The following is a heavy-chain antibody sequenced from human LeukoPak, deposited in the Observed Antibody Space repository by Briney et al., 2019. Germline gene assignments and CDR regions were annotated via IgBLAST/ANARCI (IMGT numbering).Heavy chain of an antibody. CDR2: ISAYNGDT. CDR3: GRLADKKLQRFLDY. D-gene: IGHD2-15*01. Sequence: ASVTVSCKPSGYTFTNYGISWVRQAPAQPLEWMGWISAYNGDTNYAQNVQGRLTMTTDTSTGTAYMELRSLRSDDTAVYYCGRLADKKLQRFLDYWGQGTLVTVSS. J-gene: IGHJ4*02. V-gene: IGHV1-18*01. CDR1: GYTFTNYG.